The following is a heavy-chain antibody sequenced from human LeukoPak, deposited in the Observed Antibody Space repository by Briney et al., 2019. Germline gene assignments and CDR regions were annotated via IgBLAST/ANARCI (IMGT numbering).Heavy chain of an antibody. V-gene: IGHV4-39*07. Sequence: SETLSLTCTVSAGSISSSNYYWGWIRQPPGKGLEWIGGISHSGSTYDNPSLKSRITISVDTPKNQFSLMLSSVTAADTAVYYCARGIVLRFLEWLPSSYNWFDPWGQGTLVTVSS. CDR2: ISHSGST. D-gene: IGHD3-3*01. J-gene: IGHJ5*02. CDR1: AGSISSSNYY. CDR3: ARGIVLRFLEWLPSSYNWFDP.